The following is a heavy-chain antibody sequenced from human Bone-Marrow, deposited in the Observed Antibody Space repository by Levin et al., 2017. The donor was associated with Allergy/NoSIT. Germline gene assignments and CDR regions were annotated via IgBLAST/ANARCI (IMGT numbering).Heavy chain of an antibody. CDR2: INWDGAIV. Sequence: GGSLRLSCAASGFTFDHFAVHWVRQAPGKGLEWVSSINWDGAIVGYADSVKGRFIISRDNAKKSLYLEMKSLRLEDAALYYCASAARFDGRYEMEFHYWGQGTLVTVSS. J-gene: IGHJ4*02. CDR3: ASAARFDGRYEMEFHY. CDR1: GFTFDHFA. V-gene: IGHV3-9*01. D-gene: IGHD1-26*01.